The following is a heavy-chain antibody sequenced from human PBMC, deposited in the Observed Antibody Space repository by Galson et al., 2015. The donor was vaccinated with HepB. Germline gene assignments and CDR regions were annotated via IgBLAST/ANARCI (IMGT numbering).Heavy chain of an antibody. CDR3: ATQLPSSSWYYYYYGMDV. Sequence: SETLSLTCTVSGGSVSSGSYYWSWIRQPPGKGLEWIGYIYYSGSTNYNPSLKSRVTISVDTSKNQFSLKLSSVTAADTAVYYCATQLPSSSWYYYYYGMDVWGQGTTVTVSS. CDR2: IYYSGST. D-gene: IGHD6-13*01. J-gene: IGHJ6*02. CDR1: GGSVSSGSYY. V-gene: IGHV4-61*01.